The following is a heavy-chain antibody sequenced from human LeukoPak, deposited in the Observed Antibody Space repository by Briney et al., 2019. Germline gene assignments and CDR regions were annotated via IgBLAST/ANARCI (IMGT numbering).Heavy chain of an antibody. V-gene: IGHV4-30-4*07. Sequence: SETLSLTGAVSGGSISSGGYSWSWIRQPPGKGLEWIGYIYYSGSTYYNPSLKSRVTISVDTSKNQFSLKLSSVTAADTAVYYCARVGYYDSSGYFVFDYWGQGTLVTVSS. CDR3: ARVGYYDSSGYFVFDY. J-gene: IGHJ4*02. CDR2: IYYSGST. CDR1: GGSISSGGYS. D-gene: IGHD3-22*01.